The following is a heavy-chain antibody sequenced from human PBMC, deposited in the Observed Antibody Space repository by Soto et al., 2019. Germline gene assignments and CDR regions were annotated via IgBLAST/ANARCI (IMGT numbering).Heavy chain of an antibody. CDR2: ISYDGSNK. V-gene: IGHV3-30*18. J-gene: IGHJ6*02. CDR1: GFTFSSYG. CDR3: AKDNYDFWSGYPPHAYYYYGMDV. Sequence: GGSLRLSCAASGFTFSSYGMHWVRQAPGKGLEWVAVISYDGSNKYYADSVKGRFTISRDNSKNTLYLQMNSLRAEDTAVYYCAKDNYDFWSGYPPHAYYYYGMDVWGQGTTVTVSS. D-gene: IGHD3-3*01.